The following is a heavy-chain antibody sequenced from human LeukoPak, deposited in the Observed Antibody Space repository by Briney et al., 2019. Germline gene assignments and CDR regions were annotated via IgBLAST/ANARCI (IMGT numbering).Heavy chain of an antibody. V-gene: IGHV4-39*07. CDR2: IYYSGST. D-gene: IGHD1-1*01. J-gene: IGHJ6*03. CDR1: GGSISSSHYY. Sequence: SETLSLTCTVSGGSISSSHYYWDWIRQPPGKGLEWIGNIYYSGSTNYNPSLKSRVTISVDKSKNQFSLKLSSVTAADTAVYYCARDLAGTTFRYYYMDVWGKGTTVTVSS. CDR3: ARDLAGTTFRYYYMDV.